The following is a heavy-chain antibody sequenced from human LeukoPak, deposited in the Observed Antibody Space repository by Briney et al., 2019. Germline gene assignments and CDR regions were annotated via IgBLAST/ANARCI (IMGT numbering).Heavy chain of an antibody. CDR1: GFTFDTYG. Sequence: SGGSLRLSCVASGFTFDTYGMHWVRQAPGKGLVWVSRIHRDGNNINYADFVQGRFTVSRDNAKNTLYLQMHSLRVEDTAMYYCARGLRDRYGMDVWGQGTTVTVSS. CDR2: IHRDGNNI. J-gene: IGHJ6*02. CDR3: ARGLRDRYGMDV. V-gene: IGHV3-74*01.